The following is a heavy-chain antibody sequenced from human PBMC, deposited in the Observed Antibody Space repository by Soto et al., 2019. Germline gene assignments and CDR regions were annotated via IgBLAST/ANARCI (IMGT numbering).Heavy chain of an antibody. V-gene: IGHV1-69*01. CDR3: ARSQGSSTSLEIYYYYYYGMDV. CDR2: IIPIPGTA. Sequence: QVQLVQSGAEVKKPGSSVKVSCKASGGTFGSYAISWVRQAPGQGLEWMGGIIPIPGTANYAQKFQGRVTIAADEPTSTAYMGLSSLRSEDTAVYYCARSQGSSTSLEIYYYYYYGMDVWGQGTTVTVSS. CDR1: GGTFGSYA. J-gene: IGHJ6*02. D-gene: IGHD2-2*01.